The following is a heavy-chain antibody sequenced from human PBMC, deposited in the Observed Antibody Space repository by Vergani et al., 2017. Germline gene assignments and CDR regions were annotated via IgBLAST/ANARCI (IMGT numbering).Heavy chain of an antibody. D-gene: IGHD6-13*01. CDR1: GYTFTSYD. J-gene: IGHJ4*02. V-gene: IGHV1-8*01. CDR3: ARGRGSGARREPGIAAAGNPYYFDY. Sequence: QVQLVQSGAEVKKPGASVKVSCKASGYTFTSYDINWVRQATGQGLEWMGWMNPNSGNTGYAQKFQCRVTMTRNTAISTAYMERSSLRSADTAVYYCARGRGSGARREPGIAAAGNPYYFDYWGQGTLVTVSS. CDR2: MNPNSGNT.